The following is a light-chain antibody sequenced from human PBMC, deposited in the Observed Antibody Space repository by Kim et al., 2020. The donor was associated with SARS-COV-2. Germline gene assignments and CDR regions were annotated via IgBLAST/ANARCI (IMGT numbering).Light chain of an antibody. Sequence: DIQMTRSPSSLSASVGDRVTITCRTTQSISSLLNWYQQKPGRAPKLLISAASTLQGGVPSRFSGSGSETDFTLTISSLQPEDFATYFCQQSYITPFTFGPGTKVDIK. CDR3: QQSYITPFT. J-gene: IGKJ3*01. V-gene: IGKV1-39*01. CDR1: QSISSL. CDR2: AAS.